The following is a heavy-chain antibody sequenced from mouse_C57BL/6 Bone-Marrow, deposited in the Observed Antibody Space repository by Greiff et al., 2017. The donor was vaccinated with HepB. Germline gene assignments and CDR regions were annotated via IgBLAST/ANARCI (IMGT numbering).Heavy chain of an antibody. CDR1: GFTFSSYA. J-gene: IGHJ4*01. V-gene: IGHV5-4*01. Sequence: VQLKESGGGLVKPGGSLKLSCAASGFTFSSYAMSWVRQTPEKRLEWVATISDGGSYTYYPDNVKGRFTISRDNAKNNLYLQMSSLRSEDTALYYCARPKSYYYYAMDYWGQGTSVTVSS. CDR2: ISDGGSYT. CDR3: ARPKSYYYYAMDY. D-gene: IGHD1-1*01.